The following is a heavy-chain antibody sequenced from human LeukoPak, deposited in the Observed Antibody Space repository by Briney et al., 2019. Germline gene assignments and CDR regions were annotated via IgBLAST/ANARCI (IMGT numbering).Heavy chain of an antibody. CDR2: ISWNSGSI. D-gene: IGHD4-17*01. V-gene: IGHV3-9*01. J-gene: IGHJ1*01. CDR3: ARDHGGDYPNAEYFQH. CDR1: GFTFDDYA. Sequence: GGSLRLSCAASGFTFDDYAMHWVRQAPGKGLEWVSGISWNSGSIGYADSVKGRFTISRDNAKNSLYLQMNSLRAEDTALYYCARDHGGDYPNAEYFQHWGQGTLVTVSS.